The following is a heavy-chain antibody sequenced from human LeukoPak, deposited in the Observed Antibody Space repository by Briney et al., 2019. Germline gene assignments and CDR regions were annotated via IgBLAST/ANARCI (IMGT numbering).Heavy chain of an antibody. V-gene: IGHV4-39*01. CDR1: GDSFTTSSHD. CDR3: VRHGGRGGNTMGALDS. D-gene: IGHD2-15*01. Sequence: PSQSLSLTCTVSGDSFTTSSHDCGWIRQSAGNGLEWIGSLYSGRTTHYNTTLNTRVTISLDTSNHQFCLHLNSVAAADTAIYYCVRHGGRGGNTMGALDSWGQGSLVTVSS. J-gene: IGHJ4*02. CDR2: LYSGRTT.